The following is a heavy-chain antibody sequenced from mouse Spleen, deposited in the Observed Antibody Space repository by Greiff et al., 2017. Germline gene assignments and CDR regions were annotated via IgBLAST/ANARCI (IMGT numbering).Heavy chain of an antibody. CDR1: GYTFTDYN. J-gene: IGHJ4*01. CDR3: ARYGSSGYDYAMDY. D-gene: IGHD3-2*02. CDR2: INPNNGGT. Sequence: EVQLQQSGPELVKPGASVKIPCKASGYTFTDYNMDWVKQSHGKSLEWIGDINPNNGGTIYNQKFKGKATLTVDKSSSTAYMELRSLTSEDTAVYYCARYGSSGYDYAMDYWGQGTSVTVSS. V-gene: IGHV1-18*01.